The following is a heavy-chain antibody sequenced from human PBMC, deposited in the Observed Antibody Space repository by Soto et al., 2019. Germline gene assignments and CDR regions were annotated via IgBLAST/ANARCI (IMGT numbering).Heavy chain of an antibody. CDR1: GGSISSGGYY. D-gene: IGHD2-2*01. CDR2: IYYSGST. J-gene: IGHJ6*02. CDR3: AREGRYCSSTSCYRGTGYYYYGMEV. Sequence: SETLSLTCTVSGGSISSGGYYWSWFRQHPGKGLEWIGYIYYSGSTYYNPSLKSRVTISVDTSKNQFSLKLSSVTAADTAVYYCAREGRYCSSTSCYRGTGYYYYGMEVSGQGTTVTVSS. V-gene: IGHV4-31*03.